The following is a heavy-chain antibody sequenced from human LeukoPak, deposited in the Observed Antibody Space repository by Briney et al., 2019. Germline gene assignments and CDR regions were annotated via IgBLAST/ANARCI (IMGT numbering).Heavy chain of an antibody. CDR2: INHSGST. V-gene: IGHV4-34*01. J-gene: IGHJ5*02. D-gene: IGHD6-13*01. CDR3: ARVEKKSSSWYGQGLNGFAP. Sequence: PSETLSLTCAVYGGSFSGYYWSWIRQPPGKGLEWIGEINHSGSTNYNPSLRRRVTISVDTSKNQFSLKLTSVTAADTAVYYCARVEKKSSSWYGQGLNGFAPWGQGTLVSVSS. CDR1: GGSFSGYY.